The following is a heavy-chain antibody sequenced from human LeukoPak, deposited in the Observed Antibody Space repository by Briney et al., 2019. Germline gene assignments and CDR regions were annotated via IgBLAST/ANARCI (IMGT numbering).Heavy chain of an antibody. Sequence: PGGSLRLSCAASGFTFSRYWMSWVRQAPGKGLEWVANIKHDESEKYYVDSVKGRFTISRDNAKSSLYLQMNSLRVEDSAVYYCARTRNGDGDYWGQGTPVTVSS. CDR1: GFTFSRYW. CDR3: ARTRNGDGDY. J-gene: IGHJ4*02. CDR2: IKHDESEK. V-gene: IGHV3-7*01. D-gene: IGHD4-17*01.